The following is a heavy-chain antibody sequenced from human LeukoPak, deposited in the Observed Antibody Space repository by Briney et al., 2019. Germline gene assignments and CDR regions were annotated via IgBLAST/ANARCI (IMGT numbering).Heavy chain of an antibody. Sequence: GGSLRLSCAASGFTFSSYSMNWVRQAPGKGLEWVSSISSSSSYIYYADSVKGRFTISRDNAKNSLYLQMNSLRAEDTAVCYCAREYYYDSSGYLPFQHWGQGTLVTVSS. CDR1: GFTFSSYS. CDR2: ISSSSSYI. J-gene: IGHJ1*01. D-gene: IGHD3-22*01. CDR3: AREYYYDSSGYLPFQH. V-gene: IGHV3-21*01.